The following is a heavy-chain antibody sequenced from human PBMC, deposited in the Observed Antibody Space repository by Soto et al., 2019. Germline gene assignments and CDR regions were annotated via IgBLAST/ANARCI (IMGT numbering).Heavy chain of an antibody. CDR2: MNPHTGET. J-gene: IGHJ4*02. D-gene: IGHD6-6*01. CDR3: AKKHSGSSLAY. Sequence: QVQLVQSGAEVKKPGASVKVSCKTSGYNFISSEISWVRQAPGQGLELMGWMNPHTGETDATRKFQGRLTMTRNISINTAYLELSSLTSEDTAVYYYAKKHSGSSLAYWGQGSLVTVSS. V-gene: IGHV1-8*02. CDR1: GYNFISSE.